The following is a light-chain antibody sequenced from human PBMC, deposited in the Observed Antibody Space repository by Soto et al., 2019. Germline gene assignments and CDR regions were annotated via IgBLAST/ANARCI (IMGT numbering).Light chain of an antibody. J-gene: IGKJ5*01. V-gene: IGKV3-20*01. CDR1: QSVDSNY. CDR2: GAT. Sequence: EIVLTQSPGTLSLSPGEEATLSCRASQSVDSNYLAWYQQKAGQTPRLIIYGATGRADGIPHRFSGSGFGTDFTLTISKVEPEDFAVYYCQQDNNWPPITFGQGTRLEIK. CDR3: QQDNNWPPIT.